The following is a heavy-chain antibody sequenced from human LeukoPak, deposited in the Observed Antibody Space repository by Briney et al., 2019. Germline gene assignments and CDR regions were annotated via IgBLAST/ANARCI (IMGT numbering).Heavy chain of an antibody. J-gene: IGHJ3*02. CDR1: GYTLTSYY. Sequence: ASVKVSCKASGYTLTSYYMHWVRQAPGQGLEWMGWINPNSGATNYAQKFQGRVTMTRDTSISTAYMELSRLRSDDTAVYYCARLNMEHAFDIWGQGTMVTVSS. V-gene: IGHV1-2*02. CDR3: ARLNMEHAFDI. D-gene: IGHD3-10*01. CDR2: INPNSGAT.